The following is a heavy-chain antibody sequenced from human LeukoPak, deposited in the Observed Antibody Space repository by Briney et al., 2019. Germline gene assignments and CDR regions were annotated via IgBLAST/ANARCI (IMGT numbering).Heavy chain of an antibody. D-gene: IGHD3-3*01. J-gene: IGHJ4*02. CDR3: AKDGYYDFWSGYPRFDY. CDR2: ISGSGGST. CDR1: GFTFSSYA. Sequence: GGSLRLSCAASGFTFSSYAMSWVRQAPGKGLEWVSAISGSGGSTYYADSVRGRFTISRDNSKNTLYLQMNSLRAEDTAVYYCAKDGYYDFWSGYPRFDYWGQGTLVTVSS. V-gene: IGHV3-23*01.